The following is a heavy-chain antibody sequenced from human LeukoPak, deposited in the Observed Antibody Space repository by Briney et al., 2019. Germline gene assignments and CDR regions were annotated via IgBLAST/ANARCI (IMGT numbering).Heavy chain of an antibody. CDR1: GFPFNGYY. Sequence: ASVKVSCKASGFPFNGYYIHWVRQAPGQGLEWMGGIIPIFGTANYAQKFQGRVTITADESTRTAYMELSSLRSEDTAVYYCAISLKEKKYTPRSGSPTEDWGQGTLVTVSS. D-gene: IGHD3-10*01. J-gene: IGHJ4*02. CDR2: IIPIFGTA. V-gene: IGHV1-69*13. CDR3: AISLKEKKYTPRSGSPTED.